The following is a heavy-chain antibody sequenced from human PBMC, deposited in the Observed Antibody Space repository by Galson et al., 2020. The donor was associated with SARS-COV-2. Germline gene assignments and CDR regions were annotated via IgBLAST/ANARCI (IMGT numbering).Heavy chain of an antibody. Sequence: GESLKISCAASGFTFSSYWMSWVRQAPGKGLEWVANIKDDGSEKYYVDSVKGRFTISRDNAKNSLYLQMNSLRAEDTAVYYCATSGSLDYWGQGTLVTVSS. D-gene: IGHD3-10*01. CDR2: IKDDGSEK. V-gene: IGHV3-7*01. J-gene: IGHJ4*02. CDR3: ATSGSLDY. CDR1: GFTFSSYW.